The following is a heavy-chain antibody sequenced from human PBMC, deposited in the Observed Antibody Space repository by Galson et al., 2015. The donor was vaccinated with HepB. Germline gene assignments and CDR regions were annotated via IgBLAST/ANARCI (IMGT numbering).Heavy chain of an antibody. D-gene: IGHD1-1*01. CDR2: LTGSSDIT. CDR3: ARTTWRDKNWPIFDS. Sequence: SLRLSCAASGLTFSRNAMSWVRQAPGKGLEWVSSLTGSSDITNIADSAKGRFSISRDNSKDTLYLQMNSLRVEDTAVYYCARTTWRDKNWPIFDSWGQGTLVTVSS. CDR1: GLTFSRNA. J-gene: IGHJ4*02. V-gene: IGHV3-23*01.